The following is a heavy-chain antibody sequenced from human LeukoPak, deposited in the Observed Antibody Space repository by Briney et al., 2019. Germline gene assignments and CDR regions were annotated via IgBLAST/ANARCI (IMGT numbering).Heavy chain of an antibody. Sequence: GGSLRLSCAASGFTFSSYAMHWVRQAPGKGLEWVAVISYDGSNKYYADSVKGRFTISRDNSKNTLYLQMNSLRAEDTAVYYCANSVVITTFDYWGQGTLVTVSS. CDR3: ANSVVITTFDY. CDR2: ISYDGSNK. J-gene: IGHJ4*02. V-gene: IGHV3-30-3*01. CDR1: GFTFSSYA. D-gene: IGHD3-22*01.